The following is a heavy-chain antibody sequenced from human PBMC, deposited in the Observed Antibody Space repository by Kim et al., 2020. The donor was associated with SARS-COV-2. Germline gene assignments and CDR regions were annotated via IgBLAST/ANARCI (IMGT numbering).Heavy chain of an antibody. CDR1: GFTFSSYG. V-gene: IGHV3-30*04. D-gene: IGHD3-22*01. CDR2: ISYDGSNK. J-gene: IGHJ6*01. Sequence: GGSLRLSCAASGFTFSSYGMHWVRQAPGKGLEWVAVISYDGSNKNYVDSVKGRFTISRDNSKNTLYLQMNSLRAEDTAVYYCARDIGSDSSGWVYYYYG. CDR3: ARDIGSDSSGWVYYYYG.